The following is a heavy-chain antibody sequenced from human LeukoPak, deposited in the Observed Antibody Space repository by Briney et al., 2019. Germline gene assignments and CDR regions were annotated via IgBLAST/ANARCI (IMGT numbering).Heavy chain of an antibody. V-gene: IGHV3-48*01. CDR3: ARDQAYSFDY. J-gene: IGHJ4*02. Sequence: AGGSLRLSCAASGFTFSAYSMNWVRQAPEKGREWVSYIGSSSSPIYYADSVKGRFTISRDNAKNSLYLQMDSLRAEDTAVYYCARDQAYSFDYWGQGTLVTVSS. D-gene: IGHD4-11*01. CDR2: IGSSSSPI. CDR1: GFTFSAYS.